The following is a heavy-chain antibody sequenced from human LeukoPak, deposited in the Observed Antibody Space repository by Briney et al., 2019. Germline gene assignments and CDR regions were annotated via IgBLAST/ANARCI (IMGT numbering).Heavy chain of an antibody. Sequence: GGSLRLSCAASGFTFSDYSMNWVRQAPGKGLEGISYIGIDSGNTNYADSVKGRFTISGDKAKNSLYLQMNSLRVEDTAVYYCARDYKYAFDNWGQGTLVTVSS. CDR2: IGIDSGNT. CDR3: ARDYKYAFDN. V-gene: IGHV3-48*01. J-gene: IGHJ4*02. CDR1: GFTFSDYS. D-gene: IGHD5-24*01.